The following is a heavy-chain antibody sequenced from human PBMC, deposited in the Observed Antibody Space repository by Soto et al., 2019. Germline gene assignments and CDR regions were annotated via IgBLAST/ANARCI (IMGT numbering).Heavy chain of an antibody. CDR3: AHSRHYYDSSGYYFDY. J-gene: IGHJ4*02. V-gene: IGHV2-5*02. D-gene: IGHD3-22*01. Sequence: SGSTLGNPTQTLTLTCTFSGFSLSTSGGGGGWIRQPPGKALEWPALIYSDDDKRYSPSLKSRLTITKDTSKNQVVLTMTNMDPVDTATYYCAHSRHYYDSSGYYFDYWGQGTLVTVSS. CDR1: GFSLSTSGGG. CDR2: IYSDDDK.